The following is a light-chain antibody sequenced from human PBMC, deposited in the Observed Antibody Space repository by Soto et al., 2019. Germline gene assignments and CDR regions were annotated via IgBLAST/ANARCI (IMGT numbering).Light chain of an antibody. CDR3: QQYGFS. CDR2: DAS. J-gene: IGKJ3*01. Sequence: DIHMTQSPSTLSASVGDRVTITCRASQSVSYWLAWYQQKPGKAPKLLNHDASSLESGVPSRFRGGGSGQEFTLTISGLQPDDFATYYCQQYGFSFGPGTKVEMK. V-gene: IGKV1-5*01. CDR1: QSVSYW.